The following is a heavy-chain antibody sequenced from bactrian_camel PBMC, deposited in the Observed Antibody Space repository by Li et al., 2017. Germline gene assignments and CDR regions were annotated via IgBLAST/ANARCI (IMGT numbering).Heavy chain of an antibody. CDR2: IDSGRATT. Sequence: VQLVESGGGLVQPGGSLRLSCAASGFTFSSYDMRWVRQAAGKGLEWVSQIDSGRATTYHADSVKGRFSTSRDNAKNTLYLQLNSLKTEDTAMYYCGPRARGVTTARGQGTQVTVS. V-gene: IGHV3S40*01. D-gene: IGHD2*01. J-gene: IGHJ4*01. CDR1: GFTFSSYD.